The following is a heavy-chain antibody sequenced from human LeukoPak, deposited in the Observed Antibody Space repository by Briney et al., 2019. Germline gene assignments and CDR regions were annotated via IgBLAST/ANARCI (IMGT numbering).Heavy chain of an antibody. CDR3: ARYSYGDYERYYYYYYMDV. CDR1: GYTFTSYG. V-gene: IGHV1-18*01. Sequence: SVKVSCKASGYTFTSYGISWVRQAPGQGLEWMGWIIAYNGNTNYTQKLQGRATMTTDTSTSTAYMELRSLRSDDTAVYYCARYSYGDYERYYYYYYMDVWGKGTTVTVSS. J-gene: IGHJ6*03. D-gene: IGHD4-17*01. CDR2: IIAYNGNT.